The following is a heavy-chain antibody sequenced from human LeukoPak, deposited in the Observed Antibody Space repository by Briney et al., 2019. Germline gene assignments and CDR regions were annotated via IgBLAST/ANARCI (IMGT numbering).Heavy chain of an antibody. CDR1: GGSISSYY. CDR3: ARLKYYYDSSGYRAEYFQH. V-gene: IGHV4-59*01. Sequence: SETLSLTCSVSGGSISSYYWSWLRQPPGKGLEWIGYIYYSGTTNYKPSLKSRVTISVDTSKNQFSLKLSSVTAADTAVYYCARLKYYYDSSGYRAEYFQHWGQGTLVTVSS. D-gene: IGHD3-22*01. CDR2: IYYSGTT. J-gene: IGHJ1*01.